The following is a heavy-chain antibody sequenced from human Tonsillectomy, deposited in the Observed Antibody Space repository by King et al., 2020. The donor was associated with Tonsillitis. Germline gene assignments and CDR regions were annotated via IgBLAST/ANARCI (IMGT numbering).Heavy chain of an antibody. CDR1: GFTLSSHA. J-gene: IGHJ2*01. V-gene: IGHV3-23*03. D-gene: IGHD3-10*01. Sequence: VQLVESGGGLVQPGGSLRLSCAGSGFTLSSHAMSWVRQAAGKGLEWVSIIYTDDTTTYYADSVKGRFTVSRDESKNTVDLQMNSLRAEDTALYYCAKKAPRYYDSGNYDDNHWYFDLWGRGTLVTVSS. CDR2: IYTDDTTT. CDR3: AKKAPRYYDSGNYDDNHWYFDL.